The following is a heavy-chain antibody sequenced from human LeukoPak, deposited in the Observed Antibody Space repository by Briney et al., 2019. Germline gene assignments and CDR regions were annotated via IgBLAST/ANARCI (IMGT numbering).Heavy chain of an antibody. CDR3: AAMRYGRDYYYGMDV. CDR1: GGSINSYY. J-gene: IGHJ6*02. CDR2: ISHSGST. Sequence: SESLSLTCSVTGGSINSYYWSWIRQPPGNGLEWIGYISHSGSTDSNPSLKSRVTISLDTSKNQFSLKLTSVTAADTAVYYCAAMRYGRDYYYGMDVWGQGTTVTVSS. V-gene: IGHV4-59*01. D-gene: IGHD1-14*01.